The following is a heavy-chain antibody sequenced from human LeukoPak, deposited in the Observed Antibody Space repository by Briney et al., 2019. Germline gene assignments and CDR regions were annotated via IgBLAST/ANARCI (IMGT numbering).Heavy chain of an antibody. CDR2: IHHDGSNK. V-gene: IGHV3-30*02. CDR3: AREVRGYYGSGSYYNVGPYYYYYMDV. D-gene: IGHD3-10*01. J-gene: IGHJ6*03. Sequence: GGSLRLSCAASGFTFSSYGMHWVRQAPGKGLDWVAFIHHDGSNKYYADSVRGRFTISRDNSKNTLYLQMNSLRAEDTAVYYCAREVRGYYGSGSYYNVGPYYYYYMDVWGKGTTVTVSS. CDR1: GFTFSSYG.